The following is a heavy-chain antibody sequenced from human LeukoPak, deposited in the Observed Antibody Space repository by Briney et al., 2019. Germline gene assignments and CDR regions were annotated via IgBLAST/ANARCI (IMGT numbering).Heavy chain of an antibody. J-gene: IGHJ4*02. V-gene: IGHV4-30-2*01. CDR3: ARESAAGSLSN. Sequence: SQTLSLTCAVSGGSISSGGYSWSWLRQPPGKGLEWIGYIYHSGSTYYNPSLKSRVTISVDRSKNQFSLKLSSVTAADTAVYYCARESAAGSLSNWGQGTLVTVSS. D-gene: IGHD2-15*01. CDR2: IYHSGST. CDR1: GGSISSGGYS.